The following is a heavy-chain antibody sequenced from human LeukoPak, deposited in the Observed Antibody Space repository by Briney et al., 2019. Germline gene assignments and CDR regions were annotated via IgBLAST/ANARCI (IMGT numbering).Heavy chain of an antibody. J-gene: IGHJ4*02. CDR1: GFTFSSYA. Sequence: GSLRLSCAASGFTFSSYAMSWVRQAPGKGLEWVSAISGSGGSTYYADSVKGRFTISRDNSKNTLYLQMNSLRAEDTAVYYCARTIAAAGRGDYWGQGTLVTVSS. CDR2: ISGSGGST. V-gene: IGHV3-23*01. CDR3: ARTIAAAGRGDY. D-gene: IGHD6-13*01.